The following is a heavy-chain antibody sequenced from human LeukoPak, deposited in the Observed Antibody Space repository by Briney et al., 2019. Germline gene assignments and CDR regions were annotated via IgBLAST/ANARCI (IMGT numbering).Heavy chain of an antibody. J-gene: IGHJ4*02. CDR1: GYTFTKYA. Sequence: GASVKVSCKGSGYTFTKYAISWVRQAPGQGREYMGWIDTNTGNPTYAQGFTGRFVFSLDTSVSTAYLQISSLKAEDSAIYFCANCYDSSGFFAYWGQGTLVTVSS. D-gene: IGHD3-22*01. CDR3: ANCYDSSGFFAY. V-gene: IGHV7-4-1*02. CDR2: IDTNTGNP.